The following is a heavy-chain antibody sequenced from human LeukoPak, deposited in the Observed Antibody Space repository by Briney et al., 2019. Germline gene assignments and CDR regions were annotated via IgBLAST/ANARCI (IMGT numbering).Heavy chain of an antibody. CDR1: GFTVSSNY. V-gene: IGHV3-53*01. CDR2: IYSDGST. Sequence: PGGSLRLSCAASGFTVSSNYMSWVRQAPGKGLGWVSVIYSDGSTYYADSVKGRFTISRDNSKNTLYLQMNSLRAEDTAVYYCARPGRIVGAFFDYWGQGTLVTVSS. D-gene: IGHD1-26*01. J-gene: IGHJ4*02. CDR3: ARPGRIVGAFFDY.